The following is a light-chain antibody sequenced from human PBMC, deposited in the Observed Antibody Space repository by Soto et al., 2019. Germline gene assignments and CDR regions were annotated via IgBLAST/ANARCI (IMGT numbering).Light chain of an antibody. CDR3: SSYRSSSNVV. CDR1: SSDVGSYNR. CDR2: EVS. V-gene: IGLV2-18*02. J-gene: IGLJ2*01. Sequence: QSALTQPPSVSGSPGQSVTISCTGTSSDVGSYNRVSWYQQPPGTAPKLIIYEVSNRPSGVPDRFSGSKSGNTASLTISGLQAEDEAVYYCSSYRSSSNVVFGGGTKLTVL.